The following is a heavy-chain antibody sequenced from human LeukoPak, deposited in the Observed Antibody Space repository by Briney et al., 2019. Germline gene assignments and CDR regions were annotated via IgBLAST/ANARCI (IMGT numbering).Heavy chain of an antibody. D-gene: IGHD3-10*01. J-gene: IGHJ6*02. CDR2: ISYDGSNK. V-gene: IGHV3-30*18. CDR1: GFTFSSYG. Sequence: GRSLRLSCAASGFTFSSYGMHWVRQAPGKGLEWVAVISYDGSNKYYADSVKGRLTISRDNSKNTLYLQMNSLRAEDTAVYYCAKCPHYYGSGSYLAYYGMDVWGQGTTVTVSS. CDR3: AKCPHYYGSGSYLAYYGMDV.